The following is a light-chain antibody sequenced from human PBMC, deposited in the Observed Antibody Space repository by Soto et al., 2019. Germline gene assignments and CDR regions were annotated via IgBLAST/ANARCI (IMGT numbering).Light chain of an antibody. CDR3: QHYGTTVYT. V-gene: IGKV3-20*01. CDR2: AAF. CDR1: QSVGSNY. Sequence: DIVLTQSPGTLSLSPGERATLSCRASQSVGSNYLAWYQQKPGQAPRLLIDAAFSRATGIPDRFSGSGSGTAFTLTITRLEPEDFAVYYCQHYGTTVYTFGQGTKLEIK. J-gene: IGKJ2*01.